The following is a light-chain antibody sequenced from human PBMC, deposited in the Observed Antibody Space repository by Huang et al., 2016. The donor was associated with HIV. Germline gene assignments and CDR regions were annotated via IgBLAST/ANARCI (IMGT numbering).Light chain of an antibody. CDR2: DAS. J-gene: IGKJ1*01. CDR1: QSVNNK. CDR3: QQYNNWPPWT. Sequence: EVVMTQSPVTLSVSPGERATLSCRARQSVNNKLAWFQQQPGQAPRLLIHDASIRATGIPDRFSGSGSGTEFTLTISSLQSEDFAVYYCQQYNNWPPWTFGQGTKVEIK. V-gene: IGKV3-15*01.